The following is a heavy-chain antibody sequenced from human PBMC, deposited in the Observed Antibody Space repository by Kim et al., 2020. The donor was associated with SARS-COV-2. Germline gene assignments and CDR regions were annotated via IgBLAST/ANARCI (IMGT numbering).Heavy chain of an antibody. CDR3: ARGMAQGAFDI. CDR2: IATAGDT. J-gene: IGHJ3*02. D-gene: IGHD2-8*01. Sequence: GGSLRLSCAASGFTFSSYDMHWVRQAPGKGLEWVSAIATAGDTYYPGSVKGRCTISRENAKNSLYLQMNSLRAGDTAVYYCARGMAQGAFDIWGQGTMVTVSS. CDR1: GFTFSSYD. V-gene: IGHV3-13*01.